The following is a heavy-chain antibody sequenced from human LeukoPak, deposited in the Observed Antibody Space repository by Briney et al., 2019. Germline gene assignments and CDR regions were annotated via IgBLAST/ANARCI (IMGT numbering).Heavy chain of an antibody. CDR2: ISSSSSYI. D-gene: IGHD2-2*01. Sequence: GGSLRLFCAASGFTFSSYSMNWVRQAPGKGLEWVSSISSSSSYIYYADSVKGRFTISRDNAKNSLYLQMNSLRAGDTAVYYCARDRAAMADDAFDIWGQGTMVTVSS. J-gene: IGHJ3*02. V-gene: IGHV3-21*01. CDR3: ARDRAAMADDAFDI. CDR1: GFTFSSYS.